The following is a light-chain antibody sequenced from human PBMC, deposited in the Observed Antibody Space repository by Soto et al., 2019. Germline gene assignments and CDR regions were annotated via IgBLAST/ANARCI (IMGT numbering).Light chain of an antibody. CDR2: GAS. CDR3: HQYDSWT. CDR1: QSVSNNY. J-gene: IGKJ1*01. Sequence: EIVLTQSPGTLSLSPGERSTLSFRASQSVSNNYLAWYQQKPGQAPRLLIYGASNRATGIPDRFSGSGSGTDFTLTISRLEPEDFAVYYCHQYDSWTFGQGTKVDIK. V-gene: IGKV3-20*01.